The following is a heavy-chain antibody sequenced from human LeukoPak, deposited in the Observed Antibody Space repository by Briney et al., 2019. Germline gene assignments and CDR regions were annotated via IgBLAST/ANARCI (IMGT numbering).Heavy chain of an antibody. CDR3: AKPYCSSTSCYPNPSYYYYGMDV. CDR2: ISSSNSYI. D-gene: IGHD2-2*01. CDR1: GFTFSHYS. Sequence: GGSLRLSCAGSGFTFSHYSMNWVRQAPGKGLEWVSSISSSNSYIYYADSVKGRFTISRGNAKNSLYLQMNSPRAEDAAVYYCAKPYCSSTSCYPNPSYYYYGMDVWGQGTTVTVSS. J-gene: IGHJ6*02. V-gene: IGHV3-21*01.